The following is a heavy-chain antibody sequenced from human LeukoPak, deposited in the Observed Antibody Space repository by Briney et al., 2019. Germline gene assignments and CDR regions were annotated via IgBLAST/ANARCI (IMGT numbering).Heavy chain of an antibody. J-gene: IGHJ3*02. CDR2: IYSGGKV. Sequence: PGGSLRLSCAASGLTVSSTYMSWVRQAPGKGLEWVSVIYSGGKVYYIDSVKGRFTISRDISKNTLYLQMNSLRAEDSALYYCARGGRGSAAVVAPRSFDIWGQGTMVTVSS. V-gene: IGHV3-53*01. D-gene: IGHD3-22*01. CDR1: GLTVSSTY. CDR3: ARGGRGSAAVVAPRSFDI.